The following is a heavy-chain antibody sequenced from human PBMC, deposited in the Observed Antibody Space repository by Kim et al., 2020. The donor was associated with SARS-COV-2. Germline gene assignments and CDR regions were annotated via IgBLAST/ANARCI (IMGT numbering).Heavy chain of an antibody. V-gene: IGHV4-39*01. J-gene: IGHJ5*02. CDR3: PRQARYFPVWVNWSDP. CDR2: IYYSGST. CDR1: GGPISSSSYY. D-gene: IGHD3-9*01. Sequence: SETLSLTCTVSGGPISSSSYYWGWIRQPPGKGLEWIGSIYYSGSTYYNPSLKSRVTISVDTSKNQFSLKLSSVTVADTSVYYCPRQARYFPVWVNWSDP.